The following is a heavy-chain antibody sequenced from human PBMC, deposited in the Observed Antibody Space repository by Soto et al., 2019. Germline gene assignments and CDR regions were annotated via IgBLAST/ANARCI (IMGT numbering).Heavy chain of an antibody. J-gene: IGHJ3*02. V-gene: IGHV1-69*13. Sequence: SVKVSCKASGGTVRSYAISWVRQAPGQGLEWMGGIIPIFGTANYAQKFQGRVTITADESTSTAYMELSSLRSEDTAVYYCARGPVPDYYDSSGYYDAFDIWGQGTMVTVSS. CDR2: IIPIFGTA. D-gene: IGHD3-22*01. CDR1: GGTVRSYA. CDR3: ARGPVPDYYDSSGYYDAFDI.